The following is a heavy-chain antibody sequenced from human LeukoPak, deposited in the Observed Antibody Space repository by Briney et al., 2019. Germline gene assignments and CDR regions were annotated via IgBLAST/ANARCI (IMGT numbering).Heavy chain of an antibody. D-gene: IGHD3-9*01. CDR1: GGSISSYY. Sequence: SETLSLTCTVSGGSISSYYWSWIRQPPRKGLGWIGDIYYSGSTNYNPSLKSRVTISVDTSKNQFSLKLSSVTAADTAVYYCARGMVGYDILTGYYPNYFDYWGQGTLVTGSS. CDR2: IYYSGST. CDR3: ARGMVGYDILTGYYPNYFDY. V-gene: IGHV4-59*01. J-gene: IGHJ4*02.